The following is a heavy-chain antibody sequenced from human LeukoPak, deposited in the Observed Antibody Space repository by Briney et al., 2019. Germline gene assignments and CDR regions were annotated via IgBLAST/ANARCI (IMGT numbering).Heavy chain of an antibody. Sequence: PGGSLRLSCAASGFTFSSYGMSWVRQAPGKGLEWLSSISSSSAYIYSADSLKGRFTISRDNAKNSLYLQMNSLRGEDTAVYYCAELGITMIGGVWGKGTTVTISS. CDR2: ISSSSAYI. J-gene: IGHJ6*04. V-gene: IGHV3-21*01. D-gene: IGHD3-10*02. CDR1: GFTFSSYG. CDR3: AELGITMIGGV.